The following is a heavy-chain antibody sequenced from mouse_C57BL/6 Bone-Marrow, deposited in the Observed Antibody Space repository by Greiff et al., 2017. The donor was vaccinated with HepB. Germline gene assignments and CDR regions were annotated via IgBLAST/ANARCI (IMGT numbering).Heavy chain of an antibody. CDR3: TGGTTVVSVDY. D-gene: IGHD1-1*01. CDR1: GFTFSNYW. CDR2: IRLKSDNYAT. V-gene: IGHV6-3*01. Sequence: EVKVEESGGGLVQPGGSMKLSCVASGFTFSNYWMNWVRQSPEKGLEWVAQIRLKSDNYATHYAESVKGRFTISRDDSKSSVYLQMNNLRAEDTGIYYCTGGTTVVSVDYWGQGTTLTVSS. J-gene: IGHJ2*01.